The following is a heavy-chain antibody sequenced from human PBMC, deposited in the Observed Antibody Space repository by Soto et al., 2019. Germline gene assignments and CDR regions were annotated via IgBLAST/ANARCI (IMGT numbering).Heavy chain of an antibody. CDR1: GGSISSSSYY. D-gene: IGHD6-19*01. V-gene: IGHV4-39*01. J-gene: IGHJ4*02. CDR2: IYYSGST. Sequence: SETLSLTCTVSGGSISSSSYYWGWIRQPPGKGLEWIGSIYYSGSTYYNPSLKSRVTISVDTSKNQFSLKLSSVTAADTAVYFCARPRPGIVVAGTRGGPTGKAGELDYWGQGTLVTVSS. CDR3: ARPRPGIVVAGTRGGPTGKAGELDY.